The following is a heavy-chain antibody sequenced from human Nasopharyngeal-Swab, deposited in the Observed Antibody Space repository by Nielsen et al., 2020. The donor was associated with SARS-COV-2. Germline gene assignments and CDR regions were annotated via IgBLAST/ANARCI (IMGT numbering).Heavy chain of an antibody. D-gene: IGHD6-13*01. Sequence: ASVKVSCKASGYTFTSYGISWVRQAPGQGLEWMGWISAYNGNTNYAQKLQGRVTITTDTSTSTAYMELRSLRSDDTAVYYCATGSAAARRNWFDPWGQGTLVTVSS. J-gene: IGHJ5*02. CDR2: ISAYNGNT. V-gene: IGHV1-18*01. CDR1: GYTFTSYG. CDR3: ATGSAAARRNWFDP.